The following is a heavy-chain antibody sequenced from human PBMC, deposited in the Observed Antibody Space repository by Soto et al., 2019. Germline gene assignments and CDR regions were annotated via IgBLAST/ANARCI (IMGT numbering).Heavy chain of an antibody. CDR3: ARGGSLYWYFDL. CDR2: INAGNGNT. V-gene: IGHV1-3*01. D-gene: IGHD1-26*01. CDR1: GYTFTSYA. Sequence: ASVKVSCKAPGYTFTSYAMHWVRQAPGQRLEWTGWINAGNGNTKYSQKFQGRVTIARDTSASTAYMELSSLRSEDTAVYYCARGGSLYWYFDLWGRGTLVTVSS. J-gene: IGHJ2*01.